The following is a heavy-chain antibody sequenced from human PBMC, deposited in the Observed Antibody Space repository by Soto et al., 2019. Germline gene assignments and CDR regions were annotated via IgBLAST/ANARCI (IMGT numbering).Heavy chain of an antibody. V-gene: IGHV1-58*01. CDR2: IVVGSGNT. D-gene: IGHD1-26*01. CDR3: AADPVYSGSYAFLYGMDV. J-gene: IGHJ6*02. Sequence: SVKVSCKASGFTFTSSAVQWVRQARGQRLEWIGWIVVGSGNTNYAQKFQERVTITRDMSTSTAYMELSSLRSEDTAVYYCAADPVYSGSYAFLYGMDVWGQGTTVTVSS. CDR1: GFTFTSSA.